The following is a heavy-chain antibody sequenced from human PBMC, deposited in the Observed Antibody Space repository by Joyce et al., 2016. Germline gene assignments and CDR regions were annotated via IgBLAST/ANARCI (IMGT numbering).Heavy chain of an antibody. CDR1: GFNLSTYT. J-gene: IGHJ3*02. V-gene: IGHV3-21*01. CDR3: ARERDSTMMYDVFDI. D-gene: IGHD3-22*01. CDR2: ISRTSKYI. Sequence: EVQLVESGGGLVKPGGSLRLACAASGFNLSTYTINWVRQAPGKGLEWVSSISRTSKYIYYADSLKGRFTIYRDNAKSSVYLQMDSLSAEDTALYYCARERDSTMMYDVFDIWGQGTMVTVSS.